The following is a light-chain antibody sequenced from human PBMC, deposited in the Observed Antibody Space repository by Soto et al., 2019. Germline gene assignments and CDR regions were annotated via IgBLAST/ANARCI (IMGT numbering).Light chain of an antibody. CDR3: QHYGTSAL. CDR2: GAS. Sequence: EIVLTQSPGTLSLSPGERATLSCRASESVSTSYLAWYQQKPGQAPRLLIYGASGRATGIPDRFSVSASRTDFTLTISRLEPEDFAVYYCQHYGTSALFGPGTKVDIK. V-gene: IGKV3-20*01. CDR1: ESVSTSY. J-gene: IGKJ3*01.